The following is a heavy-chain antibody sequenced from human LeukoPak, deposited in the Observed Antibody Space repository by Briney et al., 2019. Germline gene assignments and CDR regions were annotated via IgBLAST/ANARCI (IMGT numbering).Heavy chain of an antibody. J-gene: IGHJ5*02. D-gene: IGHD3-16*01. CDR3: AREELGSSLGFDP. V-gene: IGHV3-30-3*01. CDR2: ISFDGSNK. Sequence: GGSLRLSCAASGFTFSGYTIHWVRQPPGKGLEWVAVISFDGSNKYYADSVKGRFTISRDNSKNTLYLQMNSLRAEDTAVYYCAREELGSSLGFDPWGQGTLVTVSS. CDR1: GFTFSGYT.